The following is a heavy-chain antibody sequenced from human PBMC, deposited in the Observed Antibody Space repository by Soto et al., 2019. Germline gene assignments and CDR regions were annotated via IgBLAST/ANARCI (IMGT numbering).Heavy chain of an antibody. J-gene: IGHJ4*02. CDR1: GVTLSNFG. Sequence: VQLLESGGGLVQPGGSLRLSCAASGVTLSNFGMHWVRQAPGKGLEWVAVISRDGSTMFYADSVKGRFTISRDSSRNTLYLQMNSLRAEDTAVYHCVGEVASGYWGQGTLVTVSS. CDR3: VGEVASGY. D-gene: IGHD2-21*01. V-gene: IGHV3-30*03. CDR2: ISRDGSTM.